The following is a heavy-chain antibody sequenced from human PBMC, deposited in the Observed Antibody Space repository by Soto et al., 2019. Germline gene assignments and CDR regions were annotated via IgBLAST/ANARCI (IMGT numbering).Heavy chain of an antibody. D-gene: IGHD4-17*01. CDR2: ISTYNGST. CDR3: AREGTTVNGFDY. J-gene: IGHJ4*02. CDR1: GYTFTNYD. Sequence: QVQLVQSGAEVKKPGASVKVSCKASGYTFTNYDITWVRQAPGQGLEWMGWISTYNGSTKYAQKFQGRVTMTTDTPTNTAYMELRSLRYDDTAVYYCAREGTTVNGFDYWGQGTLVTVSS. V-gene: IGHV1-18*04.